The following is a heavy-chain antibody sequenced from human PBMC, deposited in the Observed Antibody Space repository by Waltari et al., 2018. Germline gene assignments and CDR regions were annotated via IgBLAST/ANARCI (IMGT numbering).Heavy chain of an antibody. V-gene: IGHV4-4*07. D-gene: IGHD6-13*01. CDR1: GGSISSYY. Sequence: QVQLQESGPGLVKPSETLSLTCTVSGGSISSYYWSWIRQPAGKGLEWIGRIYTSGRTNYNPSLKSRVTMSVDTSKNQFSLKVNLLTAADTAVYYCARDLKYTNGWYEMPVWGQGTLVTVSS. CDR2: IYTSGRT. CDR3: ARDLKYTNGWYEMPV. J-gene: IGHJ4*02.